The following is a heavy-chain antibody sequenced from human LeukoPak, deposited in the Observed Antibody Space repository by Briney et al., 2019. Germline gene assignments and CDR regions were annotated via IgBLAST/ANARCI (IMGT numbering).Heavy chain of an antibody. J-gene: IGHJ5*02. Sequence: SETLSLTCTVYGGSCSGYYWSWIRQPPGKGLEWIGEINHSGSTNYNPSLKSRVTISVDTSKNQFSLKLSSVTAADTAVYYCARDRYIYGSDDRWFDPWGQGTLVTVSS. CDR1: GGSCSGYY. CDR3: ARDRYIYGSDDRWFDP. CDR2: INHSGST. D-gene: IGHD5-18*01. V-gene: IGHV4-34*01.